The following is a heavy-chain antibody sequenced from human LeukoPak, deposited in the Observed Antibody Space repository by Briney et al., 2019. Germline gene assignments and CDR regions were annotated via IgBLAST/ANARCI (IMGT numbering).Heavy chain of an antibody. CDR3: ARVPGYSSGWYSDY. V-gene: IGHV4-59*01. CDR2: IYYSGST. J-gene: IGHJ4*02. D-gene: IGHD6-19*01. CDR1: GGSISSYY. Sequence: SETLSLTCTVSGGSISSYYWSWIRQPPGKGLEWIGYIYYSGSTNYNPSLKSRVTISVDTSKNQFSLKLSSVTAADTAVYYCARVPGYSSGWYSDYWGQGTLVTVSS.